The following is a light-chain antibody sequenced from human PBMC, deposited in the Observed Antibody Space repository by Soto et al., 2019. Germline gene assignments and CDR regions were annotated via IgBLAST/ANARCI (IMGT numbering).Light chain of an antibody. Sequence: EKVFRISPVTLSLSPEEGATLSCRASQSVSSSYLAWYQQKPGQAPRLLIYGASSRATGIPDRFSGSGSGTDFTPTISSLEPEDFTLYYCQLSGCPPWTFAQGTKVDIK. CDR2: GAS. J-gene: IGKJ1*01. V-gene: IGKV3-20*01. CDR1: QSVSSSY. CDR3: QLSGCPPWT.